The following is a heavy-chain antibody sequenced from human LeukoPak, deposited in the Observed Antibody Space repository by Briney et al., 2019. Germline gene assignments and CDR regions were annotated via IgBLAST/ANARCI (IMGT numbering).Heavy chain of an antibody. V-gene: IGHV3-23*01. J-gene: IGHJ4*02. CDR3: AISSYWTGVFDN. CDR2: ISGSGSIT. Sequence: GGSLRLSCAASGLTFSSYAMSWVRQAPGKGLEWVSSISGSGSITSYADSVKGRFTISRDNSKNTLYLQMNSLRPEDTAMYYCAISSYWTGVFDNWGQGTLVTVSS. D-gene: IGHD2-8*02. CDR1: GLTFSSYA.